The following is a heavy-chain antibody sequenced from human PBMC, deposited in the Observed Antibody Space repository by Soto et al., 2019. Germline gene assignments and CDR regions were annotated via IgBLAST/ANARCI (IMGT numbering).Heavy chain of an antibody. D-gene: IGHD2-8*01. Sequence: ASVKVSCKASGYTFTSYDINWVRQATGQGLEWMGWMNPNSGNTGYAQKFQGRVTMTRNTSISTAYMELSSLRSEDTAVYYCARVAGVTNGVRDYGMDVWGQGTTVTVSS. CDR3: ARVAGVTNGVRDYGMDV. CDR1: GYTFTSYD. CDR2: MNPNSGNT. V-gene: IGHV1-8*01. J-gene: IGHJ6*02.